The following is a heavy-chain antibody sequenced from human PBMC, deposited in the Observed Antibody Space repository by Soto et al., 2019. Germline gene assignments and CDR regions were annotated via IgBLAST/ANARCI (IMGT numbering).Heavy chain of an antibody. V-gene: IGHV1-69*13. D-gene: IGHD2-15*01. CDR3: ARDGEVVVGNFDL. CDR2: IIPIFGTA. CDR1: GGTFSSYA. J-gene: IGHJ2*01. Sequence: SVKVSCKASGGTFSSYAISWVRQAPGQGLEWMGGIIPIFGTAKYALKVQGKVTISADESTSTAYMGLSSLRSEDTAVYYCARDGEVVVGNFDLWRHGTLVTVSS.